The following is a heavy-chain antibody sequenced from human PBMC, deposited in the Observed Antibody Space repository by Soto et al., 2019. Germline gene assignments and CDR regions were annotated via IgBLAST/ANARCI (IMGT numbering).Heavy chain of an antibody. J-gene: IGHJ5*02. CDR3: ARDRTTPRSGWYGWFDP. CDR1: GVTFSSYA. V-gene: IGHV1-69*01. CDR2: IIPIFGTA. Sequence: QVQLVQSGAEVKKPGSSVKVSCKASGVTFSSYAISWVRQAPGQGLEWMGGIIPIFGTANYAQKFQGRVTITADESTSTAYMELSSLRSEDTAVYYCARDRTTPRSGWYGWFDPWGQGTLVTVSS. D-gene: IGHD6-19*01.